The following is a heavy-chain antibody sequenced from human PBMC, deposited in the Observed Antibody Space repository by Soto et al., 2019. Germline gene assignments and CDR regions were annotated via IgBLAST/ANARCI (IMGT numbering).Heavy chain of an antibody. V-gene: IGHV3-7*01. Sequence: EVQLVESGGGLVQPGGSLRLSCAASGFTFRNYWMNWVRQAPGKGLEWVATIKQDGSEKYYVDSVKGRFTISRDNANNSLYLQMNGLRAEDTDVYYFARGSCFTYLQYFDNWGQGNLGTVSS. D-gene: IGHD3-10*01. CDR3: ARGSCFTYLQYFDN. CDR1: GFTFRNYW. CDR2: IKQDGSEK. J-gene: IGHJ4*02.